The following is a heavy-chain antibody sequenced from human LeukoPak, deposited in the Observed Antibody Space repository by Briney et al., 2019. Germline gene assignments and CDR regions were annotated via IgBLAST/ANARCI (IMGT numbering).Heavy chain of an antibody. D-gene: IGHD3-9*01. V-gene: IGHV1-18*04. CDR3: ARDRDILTAYYMNY. J-gene: IGHJ4*02. Sequence: ASVKVSCKASGYTFTTYGISWVRQAPGQGLEWMGWISAYNGNTNYAQKLQGRVSMTTDTSTSTVYMELRSLTSDDTAVYYCARDRDILTAYYMNYWGQGTLVTVSS. CDR2: ISAYNGNT. CDR1: GYTFTTYG.